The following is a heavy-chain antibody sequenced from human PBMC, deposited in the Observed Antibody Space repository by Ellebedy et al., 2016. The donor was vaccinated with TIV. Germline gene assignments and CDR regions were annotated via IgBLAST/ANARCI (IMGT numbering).Heavy chain of an antibody. J-gene: IGHJ4*02. CDR2: ISWNSGSI. CDR1: GFTFDDYA. D-gene: IGHD3-9*01. V-gene: IGHV3-9*01. Sequence: GGSLRLXCAASGFTFDDYAMHWVRQAPGKGLEWVSGISWNSGSIGYADSVKGRFTISRDNAKNSLYLQMNSLRAEDTALYYCAKDIKLGYYDILTGYPTFDYWGQGTLVTVSS. CDR3: AKDIKLGYYDILTGYPTFDY.